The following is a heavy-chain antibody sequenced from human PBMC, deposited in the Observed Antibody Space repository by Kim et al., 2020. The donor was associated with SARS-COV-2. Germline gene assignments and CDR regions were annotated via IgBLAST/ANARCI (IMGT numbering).Heavy chain of an antibody. CDR3: ARSRGYCSSTSCSYYFDY. D-gene: IGHD2-2*01. CDR1: GYTFTSYA. Sequence: ASVKVSCKASGYTFTSYAMHWVRQAPGQRLEWMGWINAGNGNTKYSQKFQGRVTITRDTSASTAYMELSSLRSEDTAVYYCARSRGYCSSTSCSYYFDYWGQGTLVTVSS. CDR2: INAGNGNT. J-gene: IGHJ4*02. V-gene: IGHV1-3*01.